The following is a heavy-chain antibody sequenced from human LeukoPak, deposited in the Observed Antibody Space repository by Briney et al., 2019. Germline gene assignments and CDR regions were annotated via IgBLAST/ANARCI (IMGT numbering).Heavy chain of an antibody. CDR2: GYHSGST. D-gene: IGHD3-22*01. CDR1: GGSISSSNW. J-gene: IGHJ4*02. CDR3: AADDYYDSSGYYDFDY. V-gene: IGHV4-4*02. Sequence: PSETLSLTCAVSGGSISSSNWWSWVRQPPGKGLEWIGEGYHSGSTNYNPSLKSRVTISVDKSKNQFSLKLSSVTAADTAVYYCAADDYYDSSGYYDFDYWGQGTLVTVSS.